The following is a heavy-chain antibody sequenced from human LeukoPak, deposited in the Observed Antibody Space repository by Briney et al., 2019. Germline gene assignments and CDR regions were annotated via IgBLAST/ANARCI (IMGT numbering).Heavy chain of an antibody. CDR3: ARTSMAALTELFGY. J-gene: IGHJ4*02. V-gene: IGHV4-59*01. CDR2: IYYSGNT. Sequence: SETLSLTCTVSGGSISTYYWSWIRQPPGKGLEWIGYIYYSGNTNYNPSLKSRVTISLDTSKNQFSLKLSSVTAADTAVYYCARTSMAALTELFGYWGQGTLVTVSS. D-gene: IGHD5-24*01. CDR1: GGSISTYY.